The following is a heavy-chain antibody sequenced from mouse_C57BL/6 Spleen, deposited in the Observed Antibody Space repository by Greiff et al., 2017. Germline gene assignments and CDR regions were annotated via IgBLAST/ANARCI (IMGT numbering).Heavy chain of an antibody. CDR1: GYTFTDYY. V-gene: IGHV1-26*01. J-gene: IGHJ3*01. CDR3: ARGGYGSNYGFAY. Sequence: VQLQQSGPELVKPGASVKISCKASGYTFTDYYMNWVKQSHGKSLEWIGDINPNNGGTSYNQKFKGKATLTVDKSSSTAYMELRSLTSEDSAVYYCARGGYGSNYGFAYWGQGTLVTVSA. D-gene: IGHD1-1*01. CDR2: INPNNGGT.